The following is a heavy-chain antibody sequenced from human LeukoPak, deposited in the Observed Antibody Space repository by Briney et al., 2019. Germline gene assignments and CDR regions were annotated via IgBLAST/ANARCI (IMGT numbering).Heavy chain of an antibody. CDR2: ISSSSSYI. CDR1: GFTFRSYT. Sequence: PGGSLRLSCDASGFTFRSYTMNWVRQAPGKGLEWVSSISSSSSYIFYADSVKGRFTISRDNAKNSLYLQMNSLRAGDTAVYYCARDRIEYNSPGAPHYWGQGTLVTVPS. V-gene: IGHV3-21*01. D-gene: IGHD6-6*01. CDR3: ARDRIEYNSPGAPHY. J-gene: IGHJ4*02.